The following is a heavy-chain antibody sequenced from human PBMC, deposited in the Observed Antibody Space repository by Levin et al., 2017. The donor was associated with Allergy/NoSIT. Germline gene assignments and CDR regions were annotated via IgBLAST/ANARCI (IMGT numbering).Heavy chain of an antibody. CDR1: GFTFSSYG. CDR2: ISYDGNKE. V-gene: IGHV3-30*18. D-gene: IGHD1-26*01. Sequence: PGGSLRLSCAASGFTFSSYGMHWVRQAPGKGLEWVAVISYDGNKEYYADSVKGRFTISRDNSKNTLFLQMNSLRAEDTAVYYCAKDPGQRYSGTYSDYWGQGTLVTVSS. J-gene: IGHJ4*02. CDR3: AKDPGQRYSGTYSDY.